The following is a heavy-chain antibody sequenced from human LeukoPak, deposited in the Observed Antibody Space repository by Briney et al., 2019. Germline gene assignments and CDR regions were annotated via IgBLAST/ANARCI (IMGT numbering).Heavy chain of an antibody. V-gene: IGHV3-30*18. D-gene: IGHD3-22*01. CDR3: AKTRIAYYDSSPFDY. Sequence: GGSLRLSCAASGFTFSSYSMNWVRQAPGKGLEWVAVISYDGSDKYYADSVKGRFTISRDNSKNTLYLQMNSLRAEDTAVYYCAKTRIAYYDSSPFDYWGQGTLVTVSS. J-gene: IGHJ4*02. CDR1: GFTFSSYS. CDR2: ISYDGSDK.